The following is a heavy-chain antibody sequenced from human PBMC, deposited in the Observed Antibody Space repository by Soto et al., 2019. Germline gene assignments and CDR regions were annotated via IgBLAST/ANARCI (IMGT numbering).Heavy chain of an antibody. CDR3: ARKTRPSRYHYGSDLDY. V-gene: IGHV3-74*01. CDR1: GFTFSSYW. CDR2: INSDGSST. J-gene: IGHJ4*02. Sequence: SGGSLRLSCAASGFTFSSYWMHWVRQAPGKGLVWVSRINSDGSSTTYADSVKGRFTISRDNAKTTVYLQVNSLRDEDTAVYYCARKTRPSRYHYGSDLDYWGQGTLVTVSS. D-gene: IGHD3-10*01.